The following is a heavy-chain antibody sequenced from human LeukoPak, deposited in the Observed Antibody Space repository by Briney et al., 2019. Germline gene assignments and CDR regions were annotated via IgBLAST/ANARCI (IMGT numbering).Heavy chain of an antibody. D-gene: IGHD3-22*01. V-gene: IGHV1-8*03. Sequence: GASVKVSCKASGYTFTSYDINWVRQATGQGLEWMGWMNPNSGDTGYAQKFQGRVTITRNTSISTAYMELSSLRSEDTAVYYCARDLHYYDSSGYLYYFDYWGQGTLVTVSS. CDR1: GYTFTSYD. CDR2: MNPNSGDT. J-gene: IGHJ4*02. CDR3: ARDLHYYDSSGYLYYFDY.